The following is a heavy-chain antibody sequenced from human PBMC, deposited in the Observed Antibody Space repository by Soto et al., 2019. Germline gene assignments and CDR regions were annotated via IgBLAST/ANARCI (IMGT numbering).Heavy chain of an antibody. CDR1: GGSISSGGYY. V-gene: IGHV4-31*03. CDR2: IYYSGST. Sequence: QVQLQESGPGLVKPSQTLSLTCTVSGGSISSGGYYWSWIRQHPGKGLEWIGYIYYSGSTYYNPSLKSRVTISVDTSKNQSSLKLSSVTAADTAVYYCARSRASQHNWFDPWGQGTLVTVSS. J-gene: IGHJ5*02. CDR3: ARSRASQHNWFDP.